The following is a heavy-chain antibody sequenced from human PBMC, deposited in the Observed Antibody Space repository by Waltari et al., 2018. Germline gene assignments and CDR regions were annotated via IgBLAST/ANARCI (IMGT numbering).Heavy chain of an antibody. CDR1: GLTLSRSW. D-gene: IGHD2-15*01. J-gene: IGHJ3*01. Sequence: EVQLVESGGGLVQPGGSVRLSCAASGLTLSRSWIHWVRQSPGKGLMWVSRSNNDGSSTVYADSVKGRFTISRDDAKNTVSLQMNNLSAEDTALYYCARAGLLGAFDVWGQGTMVTVSS. V-gene: IGHV3-74*03. CDR3: ARAGLLGAFDV. CDR2: SNNDGSST.